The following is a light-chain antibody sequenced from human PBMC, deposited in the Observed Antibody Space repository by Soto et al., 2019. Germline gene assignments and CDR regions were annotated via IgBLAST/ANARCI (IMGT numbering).Light chain of an antibody. V-gene: IGKV1-5*01. J-gene: IGKJ1*01. CDR3: QQYNSYWT. Sequence: IQMPKYPSTLSASVGDRVTITCRASQSISSWLAWYQQKPGKAPKLLIYDASSLESGVPSRFSGSGSGTEFTLTISSLQPDDFATYYCQQYNSYWTFGQGTKVDI. CDR2: DAS. CDR1: QSISSW.